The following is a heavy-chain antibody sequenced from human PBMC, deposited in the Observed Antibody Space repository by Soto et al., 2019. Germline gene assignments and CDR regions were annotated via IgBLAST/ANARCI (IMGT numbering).Heavy chain of an antibody. V-gene: IGHV3-33*01. CDR2: IWYDGSNK. D-gene: IGHD6-6*01. J-gene: IGHJ4*02. Sequence: GGSLRLSCAASGFTFSSYGMHWVRQAPGKGLEWVAVIWYDGSNKYYADSVKGRFTISRDNSKNTLYLQMNSLRAEDTAVYYCARDSLRSPARPLDYWGQGTLVTVSS. CDR3: ARDSLRSPARPLDY. CDR1: GFTFSSYG.